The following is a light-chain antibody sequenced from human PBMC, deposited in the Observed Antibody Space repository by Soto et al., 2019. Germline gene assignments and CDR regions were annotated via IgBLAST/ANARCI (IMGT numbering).Light chain of an antibody. CDR2: AAS. J-gene: IGKJ1*01. CDR1: QSISSY. CDR3: QQSYSTPRT. V-gene: IGKV1-39*01. Sequence: GDRVTITCRASQSISSYLNWYQQKPGKAPKLLIYAASSLQSGVPSRFSGSGSGTDFTLTISSLQPEDFATYYCQQSYSTPRTCGQGTKGDIK.